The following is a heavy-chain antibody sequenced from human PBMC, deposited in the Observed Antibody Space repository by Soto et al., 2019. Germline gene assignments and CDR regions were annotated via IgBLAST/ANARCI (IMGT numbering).Heavy chain of an antibody. CDR2: MNPNSGNT. V-gene: IGHV1-8*01. D-gene: IGHD1-26*01. J-gene: IGHJ6*02. CDR3: ACAPPGWELLQNINYYGIDV. Sequence: ASVKVSCKASGYSFTSYDVNWVRQATGQGLEWMGWMNPNSGNTAFAEKFQGRVTMTRDTPISTAYMELSGLTSEDTAVYYCACAPPGWELLQNINYYGIDVWGQGTTVTVSS. CDR1: GYSFTSYD.